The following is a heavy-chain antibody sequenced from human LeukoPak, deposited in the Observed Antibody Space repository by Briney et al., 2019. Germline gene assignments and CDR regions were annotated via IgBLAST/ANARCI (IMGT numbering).Heavy chain of an antibody. CDR2: INHSGST. V-gene: IGHV4-34*01. CDR1: GGSFSGYY. J-gene: IGHJ3*02. CDR3: ASIAVAARNDAFDI. Sequence: SETLSLTCAVYGGSFSGYYWSWIRQPPGKGLEWIGEINHSGSTNYNPSLKSRVTISVDTSKNQFSLKLSSVTAADTAVYYCASIAVAARNDAFDIWGQGTMVTVSS. D-gene: IGHD6-19*01.